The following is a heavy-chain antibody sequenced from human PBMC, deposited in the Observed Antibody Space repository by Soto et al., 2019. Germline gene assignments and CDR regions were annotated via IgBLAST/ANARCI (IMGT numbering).Heavy chain of an antibody. CDR2: INPNSGGT. CDR3: ARELRYGSGYYYGMDV. Sequence: ASVKVSCKASGYTFTGYYMHWVRQAPGQGLEWMGWINPNSGGTNYAQKFQGWVTMTRDTSISTAYMELSRLRSDDTAVYYCARELRYGSGYYYGMDVWGQGTTVTVSS. V-gene: IGHV1-2*04. CDR1: GYTFTGYY. D-gene: IGHD3-10*01. J-gene: IGHJ6*02.